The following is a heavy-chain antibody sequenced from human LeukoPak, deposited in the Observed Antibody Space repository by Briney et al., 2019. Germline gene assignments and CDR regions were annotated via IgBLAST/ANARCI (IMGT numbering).Heavy chain of an antibody. J-gene: IGHJ6*02. D-gene: IGHD6-19*01. CDR1: GGSISSYY. V-gene: IGHV4-59*01. CDR2: IYYSGST. Sequence: SETLSLTCTVSGGSISSYYWNWIRQPPGKGLEWIGYIYYSGSTNYNPSLKSRVTISVDTSKNQFSLKLSSVTAADTAVYYCARIAVADYYYYGMDVWGQGTTVTVSS. CDR3: ARIAVADYYYYGMDV.